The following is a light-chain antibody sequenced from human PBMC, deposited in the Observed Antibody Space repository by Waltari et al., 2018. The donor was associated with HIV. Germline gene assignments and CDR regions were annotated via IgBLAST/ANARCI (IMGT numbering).Light chain of an antibody. CDR1: SGDDGGYNF. J-gene: IGLJ2*01. V-gene: IGLV2-14*03. CDR3: SSYTSSGPRYVL. CDR2: NVN. Sequence: QSALTQPASVSGSPGQSITISCTGTSGDDGGYNFVSWYQKHPGKAHKLIIYNVNSGPSGVSFRFSASRSANTASLTIAGLQAEDEADYFCSSYTSSGPRYVLFGGGTRLTVL.